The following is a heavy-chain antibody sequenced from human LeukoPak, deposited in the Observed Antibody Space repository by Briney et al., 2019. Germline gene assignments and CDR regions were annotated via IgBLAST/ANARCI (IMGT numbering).Heavy chain of an antibody. CDR2: INHSGST. D-gene: IGHD3-9*01. J-gene: IGHJ4*02. CDR3: ARDGLRYFDWLLSSYLDY. Sequence: PSETLSLTCAVYGGSFSGYYWSWSRQPPGKGREWMGEINHSGSTNYNPSLKSRVTISVDTSKNQFSLKLSSVTAADTAVYYCARDGLRYFDWLLSSYLDYWGQGTLVTVSS. CDR1: GGSFSGYY. V-gene: IGHV4-34*01.